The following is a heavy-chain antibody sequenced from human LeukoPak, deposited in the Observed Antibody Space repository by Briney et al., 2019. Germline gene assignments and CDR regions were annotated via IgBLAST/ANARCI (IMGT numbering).Heavy chain of an antibody. J-gene: IGHJ3*02. CDR1: GYTLTELS. Sequence: SVKVSCKVSGYTLTELSMHWVRQTPGKGLEWMGGFDPEDGETIYAQKFQGRVTMTEDTSTDTAYMELSSLRSEDTAVYYCATDNGGSDAFDIWGQGTMVTVSS. D-gene: IGHD2-8*01. CDR3: ATDNGGSDAFDI. V-gene: IGHV1-24*01. CDR2: FDPEDGET.